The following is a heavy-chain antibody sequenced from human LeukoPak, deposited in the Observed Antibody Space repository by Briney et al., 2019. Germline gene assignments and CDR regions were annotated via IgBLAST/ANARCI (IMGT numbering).Heavy chain of an antibody. CDR1: GFTYNIDA. V-gene: IGHV3-30*14. D-gene: IGHD1-26*01. Sequence: LPGGSLRLSCAASGFTYNIDAMHWVRQAPGKGLEWVAVISYDGSKTYYADSVKGRFTISRDNSKNKLYLQMNSLRAEDTALYCRARTMYTTGSSDFDYWGQGTLVTVSS. CDR3: ARTMYTTGSSDFDY. CDR2: ISYDGSKT. J-gene: IGHJ4*02.